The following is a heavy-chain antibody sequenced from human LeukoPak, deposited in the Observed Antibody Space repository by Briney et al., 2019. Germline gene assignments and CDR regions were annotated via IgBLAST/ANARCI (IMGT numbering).Heavy chain of an antibody. CDR3: ARQGPSYYYYYMDV. CDR1: GFTFSSYG. Sequence: GGSLRLSCAASGFTFSSYGMSWVRQAPGKGLEWVSAISGSGGSTYYADSVKGRFTISRDNAKNTLYLQMNSLRAEDTAVYYCARQGPSYYYYYMDVWGKGTTVTVSS. V-gene: IGHV3-23*01. CDR2: ISGSGGST. J-gene: IGHJ6*03.